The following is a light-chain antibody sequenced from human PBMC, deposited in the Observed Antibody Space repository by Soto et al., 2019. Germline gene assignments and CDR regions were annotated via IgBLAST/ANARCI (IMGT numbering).Light chain of an antibody. J-gene: IGKJ4*01. CDR2: GAS. Sequence: EIVMTQSPATLSVSPGERVTLSCRASQSVGRSLAWYQQKAGQAPRLLIYGASTRATGTPVRFSGSVSGTEFSLTISSLQSEDFVVYYCQQYEKWPLTFGGGTKVEIK. CDR1: QSVGRS. CDR3: QQYEKWPLT. V-gene: IGKV3-15*01.